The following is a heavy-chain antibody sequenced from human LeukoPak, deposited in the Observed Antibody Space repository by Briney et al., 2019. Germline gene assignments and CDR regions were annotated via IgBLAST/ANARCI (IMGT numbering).Heavy chain of an antibody. CDR1: GGTFSSYT. V-gene: IGHV1-69*02. J-gene: IGHJ4*02. Sequence: RSSVKVSCKASGGTFSSYTISWVRQAPGQGLEWMGRVIPILGIANYAQKFQGRVTITADKSTSTAYMELSSLRSEDTAVYYCARLPDIVVVPAALGSWGQGTLVTVSS. D-gene: IGHD2-2*01. CDR3: ARLPDIVVVPAALGS. CDR2: VIPILGIA.